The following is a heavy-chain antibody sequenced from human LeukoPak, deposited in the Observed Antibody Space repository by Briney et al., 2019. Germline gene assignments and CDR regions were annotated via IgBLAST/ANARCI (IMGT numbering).Heavy chain of an antibody. J-gene: IGHJ3*02. V-gene: IGHV3-33*01. CDR3: AGGVRFGGKFGDI. CDR1: GFTFSSYG. CDR2: IWYDGSNK. Sequence: GGSLRLSCAASGFTFSSYGMHWVRPAAGRGLGWVAVIWYDGSNKYYADSVKGRSTIPRDNTKNTMYLQLNSMSAEDTAVYYCAGGVRFGGKFGDIWGRGTMATVSS. D-gene: IGHD3-16*01.